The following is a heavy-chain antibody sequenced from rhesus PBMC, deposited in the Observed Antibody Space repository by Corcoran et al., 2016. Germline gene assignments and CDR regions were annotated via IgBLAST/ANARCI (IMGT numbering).Heavy chain of an antibody. Sequence: QVQLQESGPGLVKPSATLSLTCSVSRYSISSGYYRGWIRQSPGKGLEYIGYISGGTGSTYYNPSLKSRVTISKDSSKNQFSLKLTSVTAADTAFYFCARHSDTVTTFGLDSWGQGVVVTVSS. CDR1: RYSISSGYY. V-gene: IGHV4-99*01. D-gene: IGHD4-23*01. CDR2: ISGGTGST. J-gene: IGHJ6*01. CDR3: ARHSDTVTTFGLDS.